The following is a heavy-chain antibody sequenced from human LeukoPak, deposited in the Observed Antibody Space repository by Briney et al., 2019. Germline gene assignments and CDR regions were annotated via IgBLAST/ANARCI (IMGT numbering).Heavy chain of an antibody. Sequence: PSETLSLTCTVSGGSISSGGYYWSWIRQHPGKGLEWIGYIYYSGSTYYNPSLKSRVTISVDTSKNQFSLKLSSVTAADTAVYYCARGGKFGYDSSGYRFFDYWGQGTLVTVSS. V-gene: IGHV4-31*03. J-gene: IGHJ4*02. CDR3: ARGGKFGYDSSGYRFFDY. D-gene: IGHD3-22*01. CDR1: GGSISSGGYY. CDR2: IYYSGST.